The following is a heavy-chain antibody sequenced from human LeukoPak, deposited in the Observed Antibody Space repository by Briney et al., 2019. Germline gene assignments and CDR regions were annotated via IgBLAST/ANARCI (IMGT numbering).Heavy chain of an antibody. CDR3: ARHTGPLGRSYFDY. Sequence: SETLSLTCTVSGGSISSSSYYWGWIRQPPGKGLEWIGSIYYSGSTYYNPSLKSRVTISVDTSKNQFSLKLSSVTAADTAVYYCARHTGPLGRSYFDYWGQGTLVTVSS. V-gene: IGHV4-39*01. D-gene: IGHD3-10*01. CDR1: GGSISSSSYY. J-gene: IGHJ4*02. CDR2: IYYSGST.